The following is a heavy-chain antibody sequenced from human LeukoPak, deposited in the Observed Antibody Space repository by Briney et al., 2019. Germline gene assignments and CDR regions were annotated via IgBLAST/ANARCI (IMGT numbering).Heavy chain of an antibody. D-gene: IGHD6-19*01. Sequence: SETLSLTCTVSGGSISSYYWSWIRQPAGKGLEWIGRIHTSGSTNYNPSLKSRVTMSVDTSKNQFSLKLSSVTAADTAVYYCARLSGYSTGWYPNNPYYFDYWGQGTLVTVSS. V-gene: IGHV4-4*07. J-gene: IGHJ4*02. CDR2: IHTSGST. CDR3: ARLSGYSTGWYPNNPYYFDY. CDR1: GGSISSYY.